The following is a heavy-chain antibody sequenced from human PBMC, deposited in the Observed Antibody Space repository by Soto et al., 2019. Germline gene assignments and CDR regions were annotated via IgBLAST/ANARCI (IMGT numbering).Heavy chain of an antibody. V-gene: IGHV1-69*12. D-gene: IGHD3-3*01. Sequence: QVQLVQSGAEVKKPGSSVKVSCKASGGTFSNFAISWVRQAPGQGLEWLGGIIPIFGTTNYAPNFQGRVTITADEGTSTAYMELSSLRSEDTAVYYCAGEFSREAILGVVTYYFDYWGQGTLVTVSS. CDR1: GGTFSNFA. CDR3: AGEFSREAILGVVTYYFDY. J-gene: IGHJ4*02. CDR2: IIPIFGTT.